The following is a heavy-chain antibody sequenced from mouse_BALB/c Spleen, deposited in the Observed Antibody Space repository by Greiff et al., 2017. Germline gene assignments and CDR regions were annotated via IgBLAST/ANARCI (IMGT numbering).Heavy chain of an antibody. J-gene: IGHJ3*01. CDR1: GYTFTSYW. CDR3: EGYDRFAY. D-gene: IGHD2-2*01. V-gene: IGHV1-69*02. Sequence: QVQLQQPGAELVKPGAPVKLSCKASGYTFTSYWMNWVKQRPGRGLEWIGRIDPSDSETHYNQKFKDKATLTVDKSSSTAYIQLSSLTSEDSAVYYCEGYDRFAYWGQGTLVTVSA. CDR2: IDPSDSET.